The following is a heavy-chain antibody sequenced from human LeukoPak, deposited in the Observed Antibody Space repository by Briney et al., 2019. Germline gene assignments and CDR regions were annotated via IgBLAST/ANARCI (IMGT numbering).Heavy chain of an antibody. Sequence: ASETLSLTCSVSGGSVRSGNYYWTWIRQPPGKGLEWIGYVDYSGSTSYNPSLRRRVTISLDTSKNQFSLKVMYLTAADTAVYYCARGIRTGYGYWGQGTLVTVSS. J-gene: IGHJ4*02. CDR2: VDYSGST. CDR1: GGSVRSGNYY. CDR3: ARGIRTGYGY. V-gene: IGHV4-61*01. D-gene: IGHD1-1*01.